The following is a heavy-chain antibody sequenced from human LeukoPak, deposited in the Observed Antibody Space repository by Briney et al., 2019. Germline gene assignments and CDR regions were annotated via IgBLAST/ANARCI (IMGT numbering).Heavy chain of an antibody. CDR3: ARESLTWLQSRTSWFDP. CDR1: GGSISSSSYY. CDR2: IYYSGRT. D-gene: IGHD5-24*01. Sequence: PSETLSLTCTVSGGSISSSSYYWGWIRQPPGKGLEWIGSIYYSGRTYYNPSLKSRVTISVDSSKNQFSLRLSSVTAADTAVYYCARESLTWLQSRTSWFDPWGQGTLVTVSS. J-gene: IGHJ5*02. V-gene: IGHV4-39*07.